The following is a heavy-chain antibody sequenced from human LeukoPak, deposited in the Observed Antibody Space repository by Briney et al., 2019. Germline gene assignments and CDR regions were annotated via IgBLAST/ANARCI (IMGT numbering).Heavy chain of an antibody. V-gene: IGHV4-30-2*01. D-gene: IGHD5-12*01. CDR1: TCTINSGDYL. CDR2: SYHSGST. CDR3: ARFGYDYHFDY. J-gene: IGHJ4*02. Sequence: PSENVSLTCAVSTCTINSGDYLWRWIRQPPGRVVGRNGNSYHSGSTYYNPSLKSRVTISVDRSKNQFSLKLCSVTAADTAVYYCARFGYDYHFDYWGQGTLVTVSS.